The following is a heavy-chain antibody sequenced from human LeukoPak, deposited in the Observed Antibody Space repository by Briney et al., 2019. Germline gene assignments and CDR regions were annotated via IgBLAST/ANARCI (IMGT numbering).Heavy chain of an antibody. CDR3: ARERSNGDYVSGWFDP. D-gene: IGHD4-17*01. Sequence: ASVKVSCKASGYTFTSYDINWVRQAPGQGLEWMGWMNPNSGNIGYAQKFQGTVTMTRNTSISTAYMELSSLTSEDTAVYYCARERSNGDYVSGWFDPWGQGTLVTVSS. CDR1: GYTFTSYD. J-gene: IGHJ5*02. V-gene: IGHV1-8*01. CDR2: MNPNSGNI.